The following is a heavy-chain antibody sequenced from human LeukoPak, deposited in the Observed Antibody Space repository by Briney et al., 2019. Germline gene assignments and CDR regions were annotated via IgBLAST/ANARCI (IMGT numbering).Heavy chain of an antibody. J-gene: IGHJ4*02. V-gene: IGHV3-23*01. CDR3: AKESSGGWYFDY. CDR2: IPASGGST. Sequence: PGGSLRLSCATSGFTFSRYWMNWVRQAPGKGLEWVSSIPASGGSTYYADSVKGRFAISRDNSKNSLYLQMNSLRAEDTAVYYCAKESSGGWYFDYWGQGTLVTVSS. CDR1: GFTFSRYW. D-gene: IGHD6-19*01.